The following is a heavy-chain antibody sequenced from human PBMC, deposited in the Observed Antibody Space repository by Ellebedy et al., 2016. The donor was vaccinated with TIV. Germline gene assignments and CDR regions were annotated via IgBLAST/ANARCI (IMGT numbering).Heavy chain of an antibody. CDR1: GFLFHSYA. CDR2: ISAYSGGT. D-gene: IGHD3-3*01. V-gene: IGHV3-23*01. J-gene: IGHJ4*02. CDR3: AKNEDYTFWRGHQSYFDY. Sequence: GESLKISCAASGFLFHSYAMSWVRQAPGKGLEWVSGISAYSGGTYYADSVKGRFTISRDPSKSTLYLQMDSLRAEDTAVYYCAKNEDYTFWRGHQSYFDYWGQGTLVTVSS.